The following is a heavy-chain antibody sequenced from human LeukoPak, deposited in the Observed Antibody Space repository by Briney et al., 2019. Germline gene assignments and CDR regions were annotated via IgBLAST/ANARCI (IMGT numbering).Heavy chain of an antibody. V-gene: IGHV3-23*01. CDR1: GFTFSSYA. D-gene: IGHD6-19*01. Sequence: GGSLRLSCAASGFTFSSYAMSWVRQAPGKGLEWVSAISGSGSSTYYAASVKGRFTISRDNSKNTLYLQMNSLRAEDTAVYYCARVAVAGTLLYYYMDVWGKGTTVTISS. CDR2: ISGSGSST. J-gene: IGHJ6*03. CDR3: ARVAVAGTLLYYYMDV.